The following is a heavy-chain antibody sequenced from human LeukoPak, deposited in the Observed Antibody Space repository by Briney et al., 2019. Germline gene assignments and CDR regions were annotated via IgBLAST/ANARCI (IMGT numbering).Heavy chain of an antibody. CDR2: INHSGST. CDR1: GGSFSGYY. CDR3: ARVPRSSWYMGVDY. Sequence: SETLSLTCAVYGGSFSGYYWSWIRQPPGKGLEWIGEINHSGSTNYNPSLKSRVTISVDTSKNQFSLKLSSVTAADTAVYYCARVPRSSWYMGVDYWGQETLVTVSS. D-gene: IGHD6-13*01. J-gene: IGHJ4*02. V-gene: IGHV4-34*01.